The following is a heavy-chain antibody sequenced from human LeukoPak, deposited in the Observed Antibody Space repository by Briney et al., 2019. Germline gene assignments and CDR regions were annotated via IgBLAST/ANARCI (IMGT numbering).Heavy chain of an antibody. V-gene: IGHV4-31*03. Sequence: SQTLSLTCTVSGGSICSGGYYWSWIRQHPGKGLEWIGYIYYSGSTYYNPSLKSRVTISVDTSKNQFSLKLSSVTAADTAVYYCARADCSSTSCYHSWFDPWGQGTLVTVSS. CDR1: GGSICSGGYY. J-gene: IGHJ5*02. CDR2: IYYSGST. CDR3: ARADCSSTSCYHSWFDP. D-gene: IGHD2-2*01.